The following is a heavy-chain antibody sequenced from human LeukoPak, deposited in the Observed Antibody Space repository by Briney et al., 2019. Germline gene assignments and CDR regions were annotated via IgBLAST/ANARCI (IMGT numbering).Heavy chain of an antibody. J-gene: IGHJ4*02. V-gene: IGHV3-11*04. CDR2: ISSSGSPI. D-gene: IGHD6-13*01. Sequence: GGSLRLSCAASGFTFSDYYMSWIRQAPGKGLEWVSYISSSGSPIYYAESVKGRFTISRDNAKNSVYLQMNSLRAEDTAVYYCARSASYIAAASPGYWGQGTLVTVSS. CDR1: GFTFSDYY. CDR3: ARSASYIAAASPGY.